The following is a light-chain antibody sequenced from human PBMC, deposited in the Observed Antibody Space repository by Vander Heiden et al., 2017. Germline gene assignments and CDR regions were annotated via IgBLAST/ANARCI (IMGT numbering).Light chain of an antibody. CDR2: EDL. Sequence: SYELPQPPSVSVSPGQTASIPCSGDTLGDKDVCWYQQKAGQSPVLVIYEDLKRPSGIPERFSGSNSGNTATLTISGTQPMDEADYYCQAWDSSTVVFGGGTKLTVL. J-gene: IGLJ2*01. V-gene: IGLV3-1*01. CDR1: TLGDKD. CDR3: QAWDSSTVV.